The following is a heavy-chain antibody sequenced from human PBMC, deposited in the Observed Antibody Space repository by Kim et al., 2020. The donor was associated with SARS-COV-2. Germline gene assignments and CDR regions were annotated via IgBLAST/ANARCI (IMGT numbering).Heavy chain of an antibody. D-gene: IGHD3-10*01. V-gene: IGHV4-31*03. CDR1: GGSISSGGYY. J-gene: IGHJ4*02. CDR2: IYYSGST. CDR3: AREDGGGSGSYYFDY. Sequence: SETLSLTCTVSGGSISSGGYYWSWIRQHPGKGLEWIGYIYYSGSTYYNPSLKSRVTISVDTSKNQFSLKLSSVTAADTAVYYCAREDGGGSGSYYFDYWGQGTLVTVSS.